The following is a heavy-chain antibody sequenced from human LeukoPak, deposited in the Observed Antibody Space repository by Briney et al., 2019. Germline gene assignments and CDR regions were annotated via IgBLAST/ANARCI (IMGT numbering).Heavy chain of an antibody. CDR2: IYYSGST. Sequence: RSSETLSLTCSVSIGSISSSKWWSWVRQSPVKGLEWIGYIYYSGSTNYNPSLKSRVAMSVDTSKNQFSLKLSSVTAADTAVYYCAGNRGSTVITDQYYYYYMDVWGKGTTVTVSS. J-gene: IGHJ6*03. CDR3: AGNRGSTVITDQYYYYYMDV. CDR1: IGSISSSKW. D-gene: IGHD4-11*01. V-gene: IGHV4-4*02.